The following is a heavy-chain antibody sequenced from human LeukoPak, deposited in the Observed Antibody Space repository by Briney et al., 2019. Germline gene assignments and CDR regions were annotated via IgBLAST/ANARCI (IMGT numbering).Heavy chain of an antibody. CDR2: IYPGDSDT. V-gene: IGHV5-51*01. D-gene: IGHD2-15*01. J-gene: IGHJ4*02. Sequence: GESLKISCKGSGYSFVDYWIGWVRQMPGKGLQWMGIIYPGDSDTRYSPSFQGQVTISADESINTAYLQWSSLKASDTAMYYCARELYCSGGSCYHFDYWGQGTLVTVSS. CDR3: ARELYCSGGSCYHFDY. CDR1: GYSFVDYW.